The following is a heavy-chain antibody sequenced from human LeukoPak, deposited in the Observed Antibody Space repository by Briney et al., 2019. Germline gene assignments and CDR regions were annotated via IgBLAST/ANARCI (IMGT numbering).Heavy chain of an antibody. D-gene: IGHD3-10*01. Sequence: PGGSLRLSCEASGFTFSTYAMSWVRQAPGKGLEWVSAVSGSGDSTYYTDSVKGRFTISRDNSKNTLYLQMNSLRAEDTAIYYCAKSQYGLGNPNWFDPWGQGTLVAVSS. CDR3: AKSQYGLGNPNWFDP. J-gene: IGHJ5*02. CDR1: GFTFSTYA. CDR2: VSGSGDST. V-gene: IGHV3-23*01.